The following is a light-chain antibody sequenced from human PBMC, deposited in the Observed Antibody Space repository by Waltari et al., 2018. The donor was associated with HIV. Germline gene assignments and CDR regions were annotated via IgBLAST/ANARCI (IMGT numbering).Light chain of an antibody. J-gene: IGLJ2*01. V-gene: IGLV3-1*01. CDR2: QDT. CDR1: NLGHKY. CDR3: QAWDSSTAV. Sequence: SYELTQPPSVSVSPGQPASITCSGDNLGHKYACWYQQKPGQSPVLVIYQDTKRPSGIPERFSGSNSGNTATLTISGTQAMDEADYYCQAWDSSTAVFGGGTKLTVL.